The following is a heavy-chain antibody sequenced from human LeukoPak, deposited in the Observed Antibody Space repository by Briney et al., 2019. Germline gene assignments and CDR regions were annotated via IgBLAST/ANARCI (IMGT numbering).Heavy chain of an antibody. J-gene: IGHJ4*02. Sequence: TGGSLRLSCAASGFTFSSYEMNRVRQAPGKGLEWVSYISSSGSTIYYADSVKGRFTISRDNAKNSLYLQMNSLRAEDTAVYYCASYGSGSYSGYWGQGTLVTVSS. V-gene: IGHV3-48*03. CDR2: ISSSGSTI. CDR1: GFTFSSYE. D-gene: IGHD3-10*01. CDR3: ASYGSGSYSGY.